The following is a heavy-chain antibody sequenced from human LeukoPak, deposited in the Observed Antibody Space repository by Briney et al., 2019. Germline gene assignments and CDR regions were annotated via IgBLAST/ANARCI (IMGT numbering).Heavy chain of an antibody. J-gene: IGHJ4*02. CDR1: GFSFSDCY. V-gene: IGHV3-11*01. D-gene: IGHD2-2*01. Sequence: GGALRLSCAASGFSFSDCYMTWIRQAPGKGLEYISYIGGSGGDITYADSVRGRFTVSMDNAKNSLYLQMNSLRVEDTAVYYCARYARELDYWGQGSLVTVSS. CDR3: ARYARELDY. CDR2: IGGSGGDI.